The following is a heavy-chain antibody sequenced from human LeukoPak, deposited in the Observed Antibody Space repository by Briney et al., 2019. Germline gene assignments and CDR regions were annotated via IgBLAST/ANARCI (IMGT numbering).Heavy chain of an antibody. CDR1: GYTFTSYG. CDR3: ARRGTDWGSSRGAFDI. J-gene: IGHJ3*02. CDR2: ISAYNGNT. Sequence: ASVKVSCKASGYTFTSYGISWVRQAPGQGLEWMGWISAYNGNTNYAQKLQGRVTMTTDTSTSTAYMELRSLRSDDTAVYYCARRGTDWGSSRGAFDIWGQGTMVTVSS. V-gene: IGHV1-18*01. D-gene: IGHD7-27*01.